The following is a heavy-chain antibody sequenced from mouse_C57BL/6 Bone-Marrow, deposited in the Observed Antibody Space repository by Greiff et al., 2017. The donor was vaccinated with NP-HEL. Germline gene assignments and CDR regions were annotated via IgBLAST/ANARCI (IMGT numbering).Heavy chain of an antibody. CDR2: IHPSDSDT. CDR1: GYTFTSYW. Sequence: QVQLQQPGAELVKPGASVKVSCKASGYTFTSYWMHWVKQRPGQGLEWIGRIHPSDSDTNYNQKFKGKATLTVDKSSSTAYMQLSSLTSEDSAVYFWARVPYDGYYFYWYFDVWGTGTTVTVSS. CDR3: ARVPYDGYYFYWYFDV. J-gene: IGHJ1*03. V-gene: IGHV1-74*01. D-gene: IGHD2-3*01.